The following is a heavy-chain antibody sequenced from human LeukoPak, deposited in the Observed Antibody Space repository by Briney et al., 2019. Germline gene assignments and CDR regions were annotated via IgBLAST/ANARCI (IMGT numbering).Heavy chain of an antibody. J-gene: IGHJ3*02. CDR1: GGSFSSYY. CDR3: ARGLWLSLGAFDI. CDR2: INHSGST. D-gene: IGHD5-12*01. Sequence: SETLSLTCAVYGGSFSSYYWSWIRQPPGKGLEWIGEINHSGSTNYNPSLKSRVTISVDTSKNQFSLKLSSVTAADTAVYYCARGLWLSLGAFDIWGQGTMVTVSS. V-gene: IGHV4-34*01.